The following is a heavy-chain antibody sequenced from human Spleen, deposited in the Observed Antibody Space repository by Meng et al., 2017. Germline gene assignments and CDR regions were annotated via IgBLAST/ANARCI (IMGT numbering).Heavy chain of an antibody. V-gene: IGHV3-23*01. J-gene: IGHJ4*02. CDR3: ARSGSYYTGPDY. Sequence: GESLKISCAASGFSFSSFAMYWVRQAPGKGLEWVSGISGSGGSTYYADSVEGRFTIARDNSKNTLHLQMSGLRAEDTAVYYCARSGSYYTGPDYWGQGTLVTVSS. D-gene: IGHD3-10*01. CDR2: ISGSGGST. CDR1: GFSFSSFA.